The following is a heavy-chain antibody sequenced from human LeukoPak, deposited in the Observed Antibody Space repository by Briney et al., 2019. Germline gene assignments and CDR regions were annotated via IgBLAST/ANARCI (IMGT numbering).Heavy chain of an antibody. D-gene: IGHD5-18*01. CDR3: ARDLRSGGVTYGQDS. V-gene: IGHV1-2*02. J-gene: IGHJ4*02. CDR2: IIPKSGAT. Sequence: ASVTVSCKASGYTFNDYFIHWVRQAPGQGLEWRGWIIPKSGATNYSQRFRDRLTMTSDTSTAYMDLRSLTSADTAVYYCARDLRSGGVTYGQDSWGQGTLVTVSS. CDR1: GYTFNDYF.